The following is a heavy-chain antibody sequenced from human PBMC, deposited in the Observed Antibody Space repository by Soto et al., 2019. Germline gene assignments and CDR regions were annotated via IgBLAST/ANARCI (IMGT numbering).Heavy chain of an antibody. J-gene: IGHJ3*02. Sequence: ASVKVSCKASGYTFTDYYIHWVRQAPGQGLEWMGWINPNSGGTNYAQKFQGWVTMTRDTSISTAYMELSRLRSDDTAVYYCARGGGPAVPAAGPWNAFDIWGQGTMVTVSS. D-gene: IGHD2-2*01. V-gene: IGHV1-2*04. CDR2: INPNSGGT. CDR1: GYTFTDYY. CDR3: ARGGGPAVPAAGPWNAFDI.